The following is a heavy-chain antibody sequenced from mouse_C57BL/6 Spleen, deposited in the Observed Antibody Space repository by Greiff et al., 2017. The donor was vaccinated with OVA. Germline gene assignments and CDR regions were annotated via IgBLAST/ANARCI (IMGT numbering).Heavy chain of an antibody. CDR3: ARIGNRGYYFDY. CDR1: GYSITSGYY. J-gene: IGHJ2*01. V-gene: IGHV3-6*01. D-gene: IGHD2-1*01. Sequence: EVKLVESGPGLVKPSQSLSLTCSVTGYSITSGYYWNWIRQFPGNKLEWMGYISYDGSNNYNPSLKNRISITRDTSKNQFFLKLNSVTTEDTATYYCARIGNRGYYFDYWGQGTTLTVSS. CDR2: ISYDGSN.